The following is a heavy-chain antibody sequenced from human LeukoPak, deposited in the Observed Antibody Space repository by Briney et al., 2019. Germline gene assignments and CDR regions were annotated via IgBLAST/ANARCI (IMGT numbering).Heavy chain of an antibody. D-gene: IGHD3-22*01. CDR3: AKDYYDGSSTYYVDY. CDR1: GFTFSSYA. V-gene: IGHV3-23*01. CDR2: ISGSGGST. J-gene: IGHJ4*02. Sequence: PGGSLRLSCAASGFTFSSYAMSWVRQAPGKGLEWVSAISGSGGSTYYADSVKGRFTISRDNSKNTLYLQMNSLRAEDTAVYYCAKDYYDGSSTYYVDYCGQGTLVTVSS.